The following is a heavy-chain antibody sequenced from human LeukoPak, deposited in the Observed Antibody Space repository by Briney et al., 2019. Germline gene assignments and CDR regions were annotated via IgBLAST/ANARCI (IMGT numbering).Heavy chain of an antibody. J-gene: IGHJ4*02. CDR3: ARNRRIAAAVPPDY. Sequence: SGGSLRLSCAASGFAFSDYYMSWIRQAPGKGLEWVSYISSSGSTIYYADSVKGRFTISRDNAKNSLYLQMNSLRVEDTAVYYCARNRRIAAAVPPDYWGQGTLVTVSS. D-gene: IGHD6-13*01. V-gene: IGHV3-11*04. CDR2: ISSSGSTI. CDR1: GFAFSDYY.